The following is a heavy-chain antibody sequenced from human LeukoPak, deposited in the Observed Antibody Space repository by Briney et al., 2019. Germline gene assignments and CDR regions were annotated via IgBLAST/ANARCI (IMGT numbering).Heavy chain of an antibody. CDR1: GFTSSSYW. CDR3: ARHYYDSSGYYLSYYYYGMDV. CDR2: IKQDGSEK. D-gene: IGHD3-22*01. Sequence: GGSLRLSCAASGFTSSSYWMSWVRQAPGKGLEWVANIKQDGSEKYYVDSVKGRFTISRDNAKNSLYLQMNSLRAEDTAVYYCARHYYDSSGYYLSYYYYGMDVWGQGTTVTVSS. J-gene: IGHJ6*02. V-gene: IGHV3-7*01.